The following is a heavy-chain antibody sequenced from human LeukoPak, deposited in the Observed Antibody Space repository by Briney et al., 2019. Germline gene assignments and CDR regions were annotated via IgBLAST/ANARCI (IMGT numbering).Heavy chain of an antibody. J-gene: IGHJ4*02. D-gene: IGHD2-2*01. CDR1: GGSISTSSYY. CDR2: IYYSGST. V-gene: IGHV4-39*01. Sequence: PSETLSLTCTVSGGSISTSSYYWGWIRQPPGKGLEWIGSIYYSGSTYYNPSLKSRVTISVETSKNQFSLKLSSVTAADTAVYYCASRGYCSSTSCADYWGQGTLVTVSS. CDR3: ASRGYCSSTSCADY.